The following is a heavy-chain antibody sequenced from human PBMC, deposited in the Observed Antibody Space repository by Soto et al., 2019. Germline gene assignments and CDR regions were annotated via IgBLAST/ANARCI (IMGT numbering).Heavy chain of an antibody. Sequence: PXETLSFSSTVTGESMSSGRYDWGWIRHPPGKGLEWFGIIYYSGSTYTNPSLRSRVSLSIDTSKDQFYLKLKSVTAADTALYFCARKRNSVVTQAYFDVWGPGSLVTVPS. D-gene: IGHD2-21*02. V-gene: IGHV4-39*01. CDR3: ARKRNSVVTQAYFDV. CDR2: IYYSGST. J-gene: IGHJ4*02. CDR1: GESMSSGRYD.